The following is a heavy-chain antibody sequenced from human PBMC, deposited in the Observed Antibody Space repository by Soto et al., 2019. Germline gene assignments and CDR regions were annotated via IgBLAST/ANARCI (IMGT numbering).Heavy chain of an antibody. Sequence: GGSLRLSCAASGFTFSSYAMSWVRQAPGKGLEWVSAISGSGGSTYYADSVKGRFTISRDNSKNTLYLQMNSLRAEDTAVYYCAKGTFWGYSYDSQLMDYWGQGTLVTVSS. J-gene: IGHJ4*02. CDR1: GFTFSSYA. CDR2: ISGSGGST. D-gene: IGHD5-18*01. V-gene: IGHV3-23*01. CDR3: AKGTFWGYSYDSQLMDY.